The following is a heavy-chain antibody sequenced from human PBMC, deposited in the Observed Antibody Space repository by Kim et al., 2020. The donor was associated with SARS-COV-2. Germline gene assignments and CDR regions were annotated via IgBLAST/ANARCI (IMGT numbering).Heavy chain of an antibody. J-gene: IGHJ4*02. CDR1: GVSISSYY. Sequence: SETLSLTCTVSGVSISSYYWCWIRQPAGKGQEWVGRVYNSGSPTYNPSLMGRVTMSIDTSKNQFSLKLTSVTAADTAVYFCAGGREHTPYFDYWGLGTMVTVSS. V-gene: IGHV4-4*07. CDR3: AGGREHTPYFDY. D-gene: IGHD1-26*01. CDR2: VYNSGSP.